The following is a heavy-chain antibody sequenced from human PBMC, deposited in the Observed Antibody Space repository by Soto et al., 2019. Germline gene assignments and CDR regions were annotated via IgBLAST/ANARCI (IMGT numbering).Heavy chain of an antibody. Sequence: ETLSLTCAVYGGSFSAYYWSWVRQPPGKGLEWIGEIIHSESTKYNPSLKSRVTISVDTSKNQFSLKLSSVTAADTAVYYCARQRPTDGRWEFANYYGMEVWGQGTPVTVSS. V-gene: IGHV4-34*12. CDR1: GGSFSAYY. CDR2: IIHSEST. J-gene: IGHJ6*02. D-gene: IGHD1-26*01. CDR3: ARQRPTDGRWEFANYYGMEV.